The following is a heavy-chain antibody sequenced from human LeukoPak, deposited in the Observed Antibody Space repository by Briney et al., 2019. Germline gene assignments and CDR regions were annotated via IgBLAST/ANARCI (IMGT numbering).Heavy chain of an antibody. CDR1: GFSFSECW. D-gene: IGHD3-22*01. V-gene: IGHV3-7*01. J-gene: IGHJ4*02. CDR3: ARGYYDSSGYHPFDY. Sequence: GGSLRLSCAASGFSFSECWMSWVRQAPGKGLEWVANINPVGSETYYVDSVRGRFTISRDNAKNTLYLQMNSLRAEDTAVYYCARGYYDSSGYHPFDYWGQGTLVTVSS. CDR2: INPVGSET.